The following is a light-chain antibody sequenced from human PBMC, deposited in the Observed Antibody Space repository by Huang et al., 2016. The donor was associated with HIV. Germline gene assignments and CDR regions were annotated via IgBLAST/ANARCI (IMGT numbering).Light chain of an antibody. CDR1: QSLFSSSTNKNY. J-gene: IGKJ1*01. V-gene: IGKV4-1*01. CDR2: WAS. Sequence: DIVMTQSPESLAVSLGERATINCTSSQSLFSSSTNKNYLAWYQQRPGRPPKVLISWASAREAGVPGRFRGGGSGTDFTLTISSLQPEDVAIYYCHQYLSAPGFGRGTNVEI. CDR3: HQYLSAPG.